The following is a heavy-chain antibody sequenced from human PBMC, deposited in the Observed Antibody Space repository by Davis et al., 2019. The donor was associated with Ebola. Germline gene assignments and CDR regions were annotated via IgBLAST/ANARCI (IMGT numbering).Heavy chain of an antibody. CDR1: GGSISSGDYY. D-gene: IGHD4-11*01. CDR2: IYYSGST. Sequence: PSETLSLTCTVSGGSISSGDYYWSWIRQPPGKGLEWIGYIYYSGSTNYNPSLKSRVTISVDTSKNQFSLKLSSVTAADTAVYYCARGTTVTTRPYYYYYYGMDVWGQGTTVTVSS. J-gene: IGHJ6*02. V-gene: IGHV4-61*08. CDR3: ARGTTVTTRPYYYYYYGMDV.